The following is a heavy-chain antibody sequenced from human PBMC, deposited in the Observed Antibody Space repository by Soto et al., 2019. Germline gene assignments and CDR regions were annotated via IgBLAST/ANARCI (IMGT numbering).Heavy chain of an antibody. CDR2: ISGSGGST. J-gene: IGHJ3*02. D-gene: IGHD1-26*01. CDR1: GFTFSSYA. Sequence: PGGSLRLSCAASGFTFSSYAMSWVRQAPGKGLEWVSAISGSGGSTYYADSVKGRFTISSDNSKNTLYLQMNSLRAEDTAVYYCARRNSGSLPVRAFDIWGQGTMVTVSS. CDR3: ARRNSGSLPVRAFDI. V-gene: IGHV3-23*01.